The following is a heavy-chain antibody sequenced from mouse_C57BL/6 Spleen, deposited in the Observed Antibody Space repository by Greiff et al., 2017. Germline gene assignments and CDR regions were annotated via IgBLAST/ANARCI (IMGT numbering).Heavy chain of an antibody. CDR2: INPSTGGT. Sequence: EVKLHESGPELVKPGASVKISCKASGYSFTGYYMNWVKQSPEKSLEWIGEINPSTGGTTYNQKFKAKATLTVDKSSSTAYMQLKSLTSEDSAVYYCARMEGDYWGQGTSVTVSS. V-gene: IGHV1-42*01. CDR1: GYSFTGYY. CDR3: ARMEGDY. J-gene: IGHJ4*01.